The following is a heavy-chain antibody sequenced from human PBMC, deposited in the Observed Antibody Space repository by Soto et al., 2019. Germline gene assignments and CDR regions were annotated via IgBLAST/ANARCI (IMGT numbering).Heavy chain of an antibody. CDR3: ARDHNSVAGSVDG. CDR1: TASVSSSY. V-gene: IGHV4-4*07. CDR2: ISVSGST. D-gene: IGHD6-19*01. Sequence: TLSLTRHVSTASVSSSYVSWIRQPAGMGLEWIGLISVSGSTNYTPSLKSRVTMSLDTSKNQFSLNLSSVTAADTAMYYCARDHNSVAGSVDGWGQGTLVTV. J-gene: IGHJ4*02.